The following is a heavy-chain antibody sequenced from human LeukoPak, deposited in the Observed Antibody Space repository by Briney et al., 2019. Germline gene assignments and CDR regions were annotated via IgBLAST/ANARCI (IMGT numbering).Heavy chain of an antibody. Sequence: PGGSLRLSCAASGFTFSSYGMHWVRQAPGKGLEWVAVIWYDGSNKYYADSVKGRFTISRDNSKNTLYLQMNSLRAEDTAVYYCARDASYYDILTGYPGYWGQGTLVTASS. D-gene: IGHD3-9*01. CDR1: GFTFSSYG. V-gene: IGHV3-33*01. CDR2: IWYDGSNK. CDR3: ARDASYYDILTGYPGY. J-gene: IGHJ4*02.